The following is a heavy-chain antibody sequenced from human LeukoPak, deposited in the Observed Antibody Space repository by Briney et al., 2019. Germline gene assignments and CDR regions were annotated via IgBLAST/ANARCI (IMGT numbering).Heavy chain of an antibody. V-gene: IGHV4-34*01. CDR3: ARGARSGLRYFDWLFDPFDY. J-gene: IGHJ4*02. D-gene: IGHD3-9*01. CDR2: INHSGST. CDR1: GGSFSGYY. Sequence: PSETLSLTCAVYGGSFSGYYWSWIRQPPGKGLEWIGEINHSGSTNYNPSLKSRVTMSVDTSKNQFSLKLSSVTAADTAVYYCARGARSGLRYFDWLFDPFDYWGQGTLITVSS.